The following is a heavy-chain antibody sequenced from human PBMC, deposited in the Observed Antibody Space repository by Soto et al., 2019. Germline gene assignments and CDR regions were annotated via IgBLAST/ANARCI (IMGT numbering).Heavy chain of an antibody. Sequence: SETLSLACTVSGGSISSYYWSWIRQPPGKGLEWIGYIYYSGSTNYNPSLKSRVTISLDTSKNQFSLKLSSVTAADTAVYYCARGSSIAGLYYGMDVWGQGTTVTVS. V-gene: IGHV4-59*12. CDR1: GGSISSYY. J-gene: IGHJ6*02. CDR2: IYYSGST. D-gene: IGHD6-6*01. CDR3: ARGSSIAGLYYGMDV.